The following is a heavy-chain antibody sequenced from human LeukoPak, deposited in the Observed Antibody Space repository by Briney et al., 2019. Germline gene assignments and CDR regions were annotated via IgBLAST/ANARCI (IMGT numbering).Heavy chain of an antibody. J-gene: IGHJ4*02. D-gene: IGHD3-10*01. CDR2: IYYSGST. CDR3: ARESSGFGELLSYFDY. V-gene: IGHV4-61*08. CDR1: GDSISSGDYY. Sequence: SETLSLTCTVSGDSISSGDYYWSWIRQPPGKGLEWIGYIYYSGSTNYNPSLKSRVTISVDTSKNQFSLKLSSVTAADTAVYYCARESSGFGELLSYFDYWGQGTLVTVSS.